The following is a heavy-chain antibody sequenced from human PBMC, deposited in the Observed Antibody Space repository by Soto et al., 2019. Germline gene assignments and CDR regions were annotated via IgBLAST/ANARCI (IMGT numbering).Heavy chain of an antibody. Sequence: GGSLRLSCTASGFTFSNHWMHWVRQVPGKGLVWVSRINTDGSTTTYADSVKGRFTISRDNAKNTLYLQMNSLRAEDTAVYYCARDLSWNQADYWGQGALVPVSS. CDR1: GFTFSNHW. V-gene: IGHV3-74*01. CDR2: INTDGSTT. J-gene: IGHJ4*02. CDR3: ARDLSWNQADY. D-gene: IGHD1-1*01.